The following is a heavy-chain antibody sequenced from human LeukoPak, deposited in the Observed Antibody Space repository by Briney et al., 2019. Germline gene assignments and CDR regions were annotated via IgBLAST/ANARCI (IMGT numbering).Heavy chain of an antibody. CDR3: ARDDASNWSSDFDF. Sequence: ASVKVSCKASGYTFTGYYLHWGRQAPGQGLEWMGWINPNSGFTDYAQTFQGRVTMTRDTSISTAYMELNSLSSDDTAIYYCARDDASNWSSDFDFWGQGTLITVSS. V-gene: IGHV1-2*02. J-gene: IGHJ4*02. CDR2: INPNSGFT. D-gene: IGHD1-1*01. CDR1: GYTFTGYY.